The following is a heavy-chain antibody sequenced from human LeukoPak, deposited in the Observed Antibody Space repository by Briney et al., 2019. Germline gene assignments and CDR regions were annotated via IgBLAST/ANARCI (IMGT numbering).Heavy chain of an antibody. CDR2: INPNSGGT. J-gene: IGHJ4*02. D-gene: IGHD1-26*01. V-gene: IGHV1-2*02. CDR1: GYTFTGYY. CDR3: ARDHSGSYLGVPLMNFDY. Sequence: ASVKVSCKASGYTFTGYYMHWVRQAPGQGLEWMGWINPNSGGTNYAQKFQGRVTMTRDTSISTAYMELSGLRSDDTAVYYCARDHSGSYLGVPLMNFDYWGQGTLVTVSS.